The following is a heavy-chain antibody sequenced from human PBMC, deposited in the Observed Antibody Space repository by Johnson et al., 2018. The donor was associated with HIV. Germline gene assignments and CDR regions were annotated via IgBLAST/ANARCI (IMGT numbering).Heavy chain of an antibody. Sequence: QVQLVESGGGVVQPGRSLRLSCAASGFTFSNYAMHWVRQAPGKGLEWVAVISYDGSNKYYVDSVKGRFTISRDNSKNTLYLQMNSLRAEDTAVYYCARDEPIVVVVAAIGDAFDIWGQGTKVTVSS. CDR1: GFTFSNYA. CDR3: ARDEPIVVVVAAIGDAFDI. J-gene: IGHJ3*02. V-gene: IGHV3-30*04. D-gene: IGHD2-15*01. CDR2: ISYDGSNK.